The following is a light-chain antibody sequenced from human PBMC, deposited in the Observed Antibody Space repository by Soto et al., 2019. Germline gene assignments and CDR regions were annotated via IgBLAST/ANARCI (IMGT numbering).Light chain of an antibody. J-gene: IGLJ2*01. Sequence: QSALTQPASVSASPGQSITISCTGTSSDVGGYKFVSWYQHHPGKAPKLMIYEVNNRPSGVSNRFSGSKSGNTASLTISGLQPEDEADYYCWSYAGNTIFVFGGGTKLTVL. CDR2: EVN. V-gene: IGLV2-14*01. CDR1: SSDVGGYKF. CDR3: WSYAGNTIFV.